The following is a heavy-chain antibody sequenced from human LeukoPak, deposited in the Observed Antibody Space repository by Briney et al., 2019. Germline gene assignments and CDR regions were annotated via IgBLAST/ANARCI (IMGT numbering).Heavy chain of an antibody. CDR1: GFTFSHYS. V-gene: IGHV3-48*01. CDR3: ARNQQLGGHSYYYYGMDV. CDR2: IVGSSNSI. Sequence: SGGSLRLSCTASGFTFSHYSMNWVRQAPGKGLEWISYIVGSSNSIYYADSVKGRFTISRDNAKNSLYLQMNSLRADDTAIYYCARNQQLGGHSYYYYGMDVWGQGTTVTVSS. J-gene: IGHJ6*02. D-gene: IGHD3-16*01.